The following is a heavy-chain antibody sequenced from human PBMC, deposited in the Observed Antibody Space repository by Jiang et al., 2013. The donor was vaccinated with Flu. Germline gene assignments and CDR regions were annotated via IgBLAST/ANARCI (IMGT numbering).Heavy chain of an antibody. CDR1: GFTFSGYP. J-gene: IGHJ3*02. V-gene: IGHV3-30-3*01. CDR3: ARSRRPATAATAMDI. Sequence: LVESGGGVVQPGRSLRLSCAASGFTFSGYPMHWVRQAPAKGLEWVALISYDGGNKYYPDSVKGRFTISRDNSKNTLYLQIDSLRAEDTAVYYCARSRRPATAATAMDIWGQGTMVTVSS. CDR2: ISYDGGNK. D-gene: IGHD5-18*01.